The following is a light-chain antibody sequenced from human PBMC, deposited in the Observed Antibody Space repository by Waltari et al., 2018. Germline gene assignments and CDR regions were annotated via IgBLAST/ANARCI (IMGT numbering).Light chain of an antibody. V-gene: IGKV3-20*01. Sequence: EIVLTQSPGTLSLSPGERATLSCRASQSVGRSLAWYQQKPGQAPRLLIYGASIRATGIPDRFSGGVSGTDFSLTISRLEPEDFAAYHCQHYVRLPVTFGQGTKVEIK. CDR3: QHYVRLPVT. J-gene: IGKJ1*01. CDR1: QSVGRS. CDR2: GAS.